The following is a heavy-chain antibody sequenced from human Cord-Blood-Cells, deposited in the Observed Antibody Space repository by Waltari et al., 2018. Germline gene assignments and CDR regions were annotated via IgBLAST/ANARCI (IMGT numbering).Heavy chain of an antibody. D-gene: IGHD3-22*01. CDR2: INSDGSST. CDR1: GFTFSSYW. CDR3: ARGYYDSSGYHAFDI. V-gene: IGHV3-74*01. Sequence: EVQLVESGGGLVQPGGSLRLSCAASGFTFSSYWMHCVRHAPGKGLVWVSRINSDGSSTSYADSVKGRFTISRDNAKNTLYLQMNSLRAEDTAVYYCARGYYDSSGYHAFDIWGQGTMVTVSS. J-gene: IGHJ3*02.